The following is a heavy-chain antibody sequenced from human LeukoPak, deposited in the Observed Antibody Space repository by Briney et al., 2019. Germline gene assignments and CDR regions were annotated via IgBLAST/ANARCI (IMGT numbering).Heavy chain of an antibody. V-gene: IGHV4-59*01. Sequence: SETLSLTCTVSGGSISSYYWSWIRQPPGKGLEWIGYIYYSGSTNYNPSLKSRVTISVDTSKNQFSLKLSFVTAADTAVYYYARVVLTGWNYFDYWGQGTLVTVSS. CDR3: ARVVLTGWNYFDY. J-gene: IGHJ4*02. CDR2: IYYSGST. CDR1: GGSISSYY. D-gene: IGHD3-9*01.